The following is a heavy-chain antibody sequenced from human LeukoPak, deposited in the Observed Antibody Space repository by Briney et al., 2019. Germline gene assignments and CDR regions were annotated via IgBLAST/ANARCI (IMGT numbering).Heavy chain of an antibody. CDR2: IPYDGRNK. CDR3: ARGRGQGYFDY. Sequence: GGSLRLSCAASGFTFSSYGMHWVRQAPGKGLEWVTVIPYDGRNKYYADSVKGRFTISRDNSKNTLYLQMNSLRPEDTAVYYCARGRGQGYFDYWGQGTLVTVSS. J-gene: IGHJ4*02. CDR1: GFTFSSYG. V-gene: IGHV3-30*05.